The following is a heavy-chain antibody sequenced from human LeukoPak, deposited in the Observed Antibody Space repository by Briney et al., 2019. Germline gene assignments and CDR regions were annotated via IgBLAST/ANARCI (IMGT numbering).Heavy chain of an antibody. CDR2: ISDDGAYI. J-gene: IGHJ5*02. V-gene: IGHV3-21*01. CDR1: GFTFSSYA. CDR3: ARDPHNVAANWFDP. Sequence: GGSLRLSCAASGFTFSSYAMNWVRQAPGKGLEWVSSISDDGAYIYYADSVKGRFTISRDNANNSLYLQMNSLSPEDTAVYYCARDPHNVAANWFDPWGQGALVTVSS. D-gene: IGHD6-13*01.